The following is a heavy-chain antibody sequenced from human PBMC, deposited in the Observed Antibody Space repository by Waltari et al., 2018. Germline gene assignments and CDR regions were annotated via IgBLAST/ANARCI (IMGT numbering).Heavy chain of an antibody. V-gene: IGHV1-69*04. J-gene: IGHJ4*02. CDR3: ARGPWWPIDY. CDR1: GVPLSSYA. CDR2: IIPILGIA. D-gene: IGHD2-15*01. Sequence: QVQLVQSGAEVKKPGSSVKVSCKASGVPLSSYALSWVRQAPGQGLEWMGGIIPILGIANYAQKFQGRVTITADESTSTAYMELSSLRSEDTAVYYCARGPWWPIDYWGQGTLVTVSS.